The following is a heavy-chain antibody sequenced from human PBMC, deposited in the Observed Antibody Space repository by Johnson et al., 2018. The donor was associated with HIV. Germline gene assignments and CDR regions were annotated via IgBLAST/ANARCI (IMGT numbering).Heavy chain of an antibody. D-gene: IGHD3-22*01. CDR2: IQQDGSEK. Sequence: VQLVESGGGLVQPGGSLRLSCAASGFTFSSYWMSWVRQAPGKGLAWVANIQQDGSEKYYVDSVKGRFTISRDNDKNSLYLQMNSLRAEDTAVYYCSRDHGYWGMYDSSGLDRFDIWGQGTMVTFSS. CDR3: SRDHGYWGMYDSSGLDRFDI. J-gene: IGHJ3*02. CDR1: GFTFSSYW. V-gene: IGHV3-7*01.